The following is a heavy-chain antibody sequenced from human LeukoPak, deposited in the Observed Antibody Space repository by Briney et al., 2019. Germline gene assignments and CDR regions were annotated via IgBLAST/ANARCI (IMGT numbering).Heavy chain of an antibody. V-gene: IGHV4-38-2*01. CDR3: ARPTYSGSYSGTFDI. D-gene: IGHD1-26*01. CDR1: GYSISSGYY. Sequence: SETLSLTCAVSGYSISSGYYWGWIRQPPGKGLEWIGSIYHSGSTYYNPSLKSRVTISVDTSKNQFSLKLSSVTAADTAVYYCARPTYSGSYSGTFDIWGQGTMVTVSS. CDR2: IYHSGST. J-gene: IGHJ3*02.